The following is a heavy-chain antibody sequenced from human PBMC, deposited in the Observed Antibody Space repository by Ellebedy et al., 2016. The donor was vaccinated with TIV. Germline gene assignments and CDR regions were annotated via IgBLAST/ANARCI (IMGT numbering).Heavy chain of an antibody. CDR2: MSGSAGRI. D-gene: IGHD3-10*01. V-gene: IGHV3-23*01. J-gene: IGHJ6*02. CDR3: TIEKGATNSYYYGMDV. CDR1: GFTVSTYA. Sequence: GGSLRLSXAASGFTVSTYAMSWVRQAPGQGLEWVSGMSGSAGRISYADSVKGRFAISRDNSKNTLYLQMNSLRAEDTAVYYCTIEKGATNSYYYGMDVWGRGTSVTVSS.